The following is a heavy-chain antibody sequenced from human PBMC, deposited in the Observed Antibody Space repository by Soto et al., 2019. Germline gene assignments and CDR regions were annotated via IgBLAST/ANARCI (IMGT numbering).Heavy chain of an antibody. J-gene: IGHJ5*02. D-gene: IGHD3-3*01. Sequence: QVQLVQSGAEVKKPGSSVKVSCKASGGTFSSYAISWVRQAPGQGLEWVGGIIPIFGTANYAQKFQGRVTITADESTSTDYMELSSLRSEDTAVYYCARKGPYDPWDNWFDPWGQGTLVTVSS. CDR3: ARKGPYDPWDNWFDP. V-gene: IGHV1-69*01. CDR1: GGTFSSYA. CDR2: IIPIFGTA.